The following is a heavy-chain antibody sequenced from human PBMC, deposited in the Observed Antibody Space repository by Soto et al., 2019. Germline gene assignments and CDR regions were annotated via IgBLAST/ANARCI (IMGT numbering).Heavy chain of an antibody. V-gene: IGHV4-39*01. CDR1: GCSISSSSYY. CDR2: IYYSGST. Sequence: PSETLSLTCTVSGCSISSSSYYWGWIRQRPGKGLEWIGSIYYSGSTYYNPSLKSRVTISVDTSKNQFSLKLSSVTAADTAVYYCARQFWSGYLADYWGQGTLVTVSS. D-gene: IGHD3-3*01. J-gene: IGHJ4*02. CDR3: ARQFWSGYLADY.